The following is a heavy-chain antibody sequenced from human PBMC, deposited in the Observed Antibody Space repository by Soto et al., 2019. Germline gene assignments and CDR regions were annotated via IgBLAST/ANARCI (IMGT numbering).Heavy chain of an antibody. J-gene: IGHJ4*02. Sequence: ASVKVSCKVSGYTFTSYGISWVRQAPGQGLEWMGWISAYNGNTNYAQKLQGRVTMTTDTSTSTAYMELRSLSSDDTAAYYCARVGNYGDARPTYFDYRGKGTLVTVSS. CDR3: ARVGNYGDARPTYFDY. D-gene: IGHD4-17*01. V-gene: IGHV1-18*01. CDR2: ISAYNGNT. CDR1: GYTFTSYG.